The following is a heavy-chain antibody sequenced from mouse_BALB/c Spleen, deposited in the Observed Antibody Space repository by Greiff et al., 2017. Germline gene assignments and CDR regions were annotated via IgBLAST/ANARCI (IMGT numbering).Heavy chain of an antibody. V-gene: IGHV1S81*02. CDR1: GYTFTSYW. CDR3: ARGDGYYLYDFDY. J-gene: IGHJ2*01. D-gene: IGHD2-3*01. Sequence: QVQLQQPGAELVKPGASVKLSCKASGYTFTSYWMYWVKQRPGQGLEWIGEINPSNGRTNYNEKFKSKATLTVDKSSSTAYMQLSSLTSEDSAVYYCARGDGYYLYDFDYWGQGTTLTDSS. CDR2: INPSNGRT.